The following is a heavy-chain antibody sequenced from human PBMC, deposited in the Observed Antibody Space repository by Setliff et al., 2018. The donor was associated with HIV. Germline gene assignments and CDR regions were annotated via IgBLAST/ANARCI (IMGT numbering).Heavy chain of an antibody. CDR3: ALASIVSTARWNH. D-gene: IGHD1-26*01. V-gene: IGHV4-31*03. Sequence: NPSETLSLTCTVSGGSINSGGYYWSWIRQHPGKGLEWIGYILYSVNTNYNPSLKGRVTISVDTSENQFSLKLSSVTAADTAVYYCALASIVSTARWNHWGRGTLVTVSS. J-gene: IGHJ5*02. CDR1: GGSINSGGYY. CDR2: ILYSVNT.